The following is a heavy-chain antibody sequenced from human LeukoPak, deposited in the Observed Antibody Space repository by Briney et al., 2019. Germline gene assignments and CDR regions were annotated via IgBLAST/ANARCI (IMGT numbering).Heavy chain of an antibody. Sequence: GASVKVSCKASGYTFTGYYMHWVRQAPGQGLEWMGWINPNSGGTNYAQKFQGRVTMTRDTSISTAYMELSRLRSDDTAVYYCARVRTYYDILTGQRVDAFDIWGQGTMVTVSS. J-gene: IGHJ3*02. D-gene: IGHD3-9*01. CDR3: ARVRTYYDILTGQRVDAFDI. V-gene: IGHV1-2*02. CDR2: INPNSGGT. CDR1: GYTFTGYY.